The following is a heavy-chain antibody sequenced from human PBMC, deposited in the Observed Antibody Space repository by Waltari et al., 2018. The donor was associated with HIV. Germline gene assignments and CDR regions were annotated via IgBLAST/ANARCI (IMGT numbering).Heavy chain of an antibody. J-gene: IGHJ6*02. D-gene: IGHD2-15*01. CDR3: AEGYCSGGSCYLDYYYGMDV. V-gene: IGHV1-69*04. Sequence: QVQLVQSGAEVKKPGPSVKVSCKASGGTFRNYAISWVRQAPGHGLQWMGRIIPMVGIVNYARKFQDRVTITADKSTSTAYMELNSLISEDTAVYYCAEGYCSGGSCYLDYYYGMDVWGQGTTVTVSS. CDR1: GGTFRNYA. CDR2: IIPMVGIV.